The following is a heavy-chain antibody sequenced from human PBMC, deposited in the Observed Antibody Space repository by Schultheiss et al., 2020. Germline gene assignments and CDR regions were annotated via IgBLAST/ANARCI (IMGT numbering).Heavy chain of an antibody. D-gene: IGHD4-17*01. CDR3: ATENPASLRRRTTFFLH. J-gene: IGHJ1*01. V-gene: IGHV1-18*01. CDR2: ISAYNGNT. CDR1: GYTFTSYG. Sequence: ASVKVSCKASGYTFTSYGISWVRQAPGQGLEWMGWISAYNGNTNYAQKFQGRVTMTEDSSTDTAYMELSSLGSEDTAVYYCATENPASLRRRTTFFLHWGEGTLGTVSA.